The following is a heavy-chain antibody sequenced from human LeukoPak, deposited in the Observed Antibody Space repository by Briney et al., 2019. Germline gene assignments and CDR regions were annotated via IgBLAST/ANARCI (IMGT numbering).Heavy chain of an antibody. V-gene: IGHV3-20*01. J-gene: IGHJ4*02. CDR2: INWNGGST. CDR3: ARDPYYDSSGYYDY. D-gene: IGHD3-22*01. CDR1: GFTFGDYG. Sequence: PWGSLRLSCAASGFTFGDYGMSWVRQAPGKGLEWVSGINWNGGSTGYADSLKGRFTISRDNAKNSLYLQMNSLRAEDTALYHCARDPYYDSSGYYDYWGQGTLVTVSS.